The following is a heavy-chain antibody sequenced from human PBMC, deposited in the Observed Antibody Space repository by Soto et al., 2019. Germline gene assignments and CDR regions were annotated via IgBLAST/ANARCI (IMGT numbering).Heavy chain of an antibody. Sequence: PSETLSLTCTVSGGSISSYYWSWIRQPPGKGLEWIGYIYYSGSTNYNPSLKSRVTISVDTSKNQFSLKLSSVTAADTAVYYCAREVLDYYGSGSYYKGAFDIWGQGTMVTVSS. CDR3: AREVLDYYGSGSYYKGAFDI. D-gene: IGHD3-10*01. V-gene: IGHV4-59*01. J-gene: IGHJ3*02. CDR2: IYYSGST. CDR1: GGSISSYY.